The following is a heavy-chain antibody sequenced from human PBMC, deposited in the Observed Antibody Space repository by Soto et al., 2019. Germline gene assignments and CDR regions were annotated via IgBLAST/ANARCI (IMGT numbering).Heavy chain of an antibody. D-gene: IGHD1-1*01. J-gene: IGHJ4*02. Sequence: SETLCLTCTVSDGSIGSYYWGWIRQPPGKGLEWIGYIFYTGSTNYNPSLKSRVTISVDTSKNQFSLKLSSVTAADTAVYYCARHYPIGNNWNYFDYWGQGTLVTVSS. CDR3: ARHYPIGNNWNYFDY. V-gene: IGHV4-59*08. CDR1: DGSIGSYY. CDR2: IFYTGST.